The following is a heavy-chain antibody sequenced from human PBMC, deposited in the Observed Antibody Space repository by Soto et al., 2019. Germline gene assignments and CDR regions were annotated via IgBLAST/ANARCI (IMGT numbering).Heavy chain of an antibody. J-gene: IGHJ5*02. CDR3: ARVVPGAEAWFGP. D-gene: IGHD2-2*01. Sequence: GASLKVSCNTSGYTFSNYGITWVRQAPGQPLEWLGWISLYSDGTNYAQKFQGRVSMTTDTSTTTAYMELRSLRSDDTAVYYCARVVPGAEAWFGPWGQGILVTVSS. CDR1: GYTFSNYG. CDR2: ISLYSDGT. V-gene: IGHV1-18*01.